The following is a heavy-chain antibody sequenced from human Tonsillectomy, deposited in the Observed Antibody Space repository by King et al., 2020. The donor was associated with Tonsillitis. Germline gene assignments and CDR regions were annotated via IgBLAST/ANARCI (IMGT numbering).Heavy chain of an antibody. CDR1: GFTFSSFG. J-gene: IGHJ6*02. CDR2: ISYDGSNK. Sequence: VQLVESGGGVVQPGRSLRLSCAASGFTFSSFGMHWVRQAPGKGLEWVAVISYDGSNKYYADSVKGRFTISRDNSKNTLYLQMNSLRAEDTAVHYCAKLAGYDSSGYYQTDRYFYYYGMDVWGQGTTVTVSS. D-gene: IGHD3-22*01. V-gene: IGHV3-30*18. CDR3: AKLAGYDSSGYYQTDRYFYYYGMDV.